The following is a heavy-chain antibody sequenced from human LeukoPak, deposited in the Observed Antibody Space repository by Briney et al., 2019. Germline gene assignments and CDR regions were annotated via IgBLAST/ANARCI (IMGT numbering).Heavy chain of an antibody. V-gene: IGHV4-31*03. J-gene: IGHJ5*02. CDR2: IYYSGST. D-gene: IGHD6-13*01. CDR3: ARGHGSSWYLYPNWFDP. CDR1: GGSISSGGYY. Sequence: PSETLSLTCTVSGGSISSGGYYWSWIRQHPGKGLEWIGYIYYSGSTNYNPSLKSRVTISVDTSKNQFSLKLSSVTAADTAVYYCARGHGSSWYLYPNWFDPWGQGTLVTVSS.